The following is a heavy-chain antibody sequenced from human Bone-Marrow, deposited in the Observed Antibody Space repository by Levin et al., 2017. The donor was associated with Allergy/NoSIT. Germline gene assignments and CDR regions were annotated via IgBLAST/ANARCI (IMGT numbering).Heavy chain of an antibody. Sequence: GESLKISCAASGFTFSSSSMNWVRQAPGRGLEWVSYISCGRSAIYYADSVKGRFTISRDNARNSLYLQMNSLRDEDTAVYYCARDLIADYSSRYYGMDVWGQGTTVTVSS. CDR2: ISCGRSAI. CDR3: ARDLIADYSSRYYGMDV. V-gene: IGHV3-48*02. D-gene: IGHD6-19*01. J-gene: IGHJ6*02. CDR1: GFTFSSSS.